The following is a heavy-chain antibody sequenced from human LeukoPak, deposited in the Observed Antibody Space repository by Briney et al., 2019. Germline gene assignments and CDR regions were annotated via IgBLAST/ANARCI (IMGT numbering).Heavy chain of an antibody. V-gene: IGHV3-48*02. Sequence: PGGYLRLSCAASGFTFTTYSMNWVRQAPGKGLEWVSYISSGSSTIYYADSVRGRFTISRDNAKNSLYLQMDSLRDEDTAVYYCARTIPADYWGQGTLVTVSS. D-gene: IGHD5-24*01. CDR1: GFTFTTYS. J-gene: IGHJ4*02. CDR3: ARTIPADY. CDR2: ISSGSSTI.